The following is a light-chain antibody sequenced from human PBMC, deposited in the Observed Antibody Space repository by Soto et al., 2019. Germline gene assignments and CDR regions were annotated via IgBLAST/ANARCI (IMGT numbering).Light chain of an antibody. J-gene: IGKJ5*01. CDR3: QQYCSSLSST. CDR2: GAS. V-gene: IGKV3-20*01. CDR1: QSVSSN. Sequence: EIVMTQSPATLSVSPGERATLSCRASQSVSSNLAWYQQKPGQAPRLLIYGASSRATGIPDRFSGSGSGTDFTLTISRLEPEDFAVYYCQQYCSSLSSTFGQGTRLEI.